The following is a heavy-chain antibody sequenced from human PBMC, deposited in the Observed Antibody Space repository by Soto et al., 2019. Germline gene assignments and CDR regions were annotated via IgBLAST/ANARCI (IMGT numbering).Heavy chain of an antibody. J-gene: IGHJ4*02. D-gene: IGHD6-13*01. CDR1: GFTFTSYG. CDR3: SRGGSSWQPHEDY. CDR2: VSAYNGNT. V-gene: IGHV1-18*01. Sequence: QVQLVQSGAEVKKPGASMTVSCKASGFTFTSYGISWVRQAPGQGLEWMGWVSAYNGNTHYAQKLQGRVTMTTDTSTTTAYMELRSLRADDTAVYYCSRGGSSWQPHEDYWGQGTLVTVSS.